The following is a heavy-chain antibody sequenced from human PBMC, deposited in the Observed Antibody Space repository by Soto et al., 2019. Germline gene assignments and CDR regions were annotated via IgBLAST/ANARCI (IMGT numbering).Heavy chain of an antibody. CDR2: ISYTGST. CDR1: GDSISSHY. D-gene: IGHD2-21*01. Sequence: QVQLQESGPGLVKPSETLSLTCTVSGDSISSHYWSWIRQPPGKGLEWIGYISYTGSTNYNPSLKSRVTMSLDTSTNHFSLSLTSVTAADTALYYCARIPQGYFDYWGQGLLVTVSS. J-gene: IGHJ4*02. CDR3: ARIPQGYFDY. V-gene: IGHV4-59*11.